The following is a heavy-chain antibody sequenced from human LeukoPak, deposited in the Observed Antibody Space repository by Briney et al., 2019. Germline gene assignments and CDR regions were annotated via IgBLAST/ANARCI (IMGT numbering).Heavy chain of an antibody. D-gene: IGHD2-2*01. CDR2: IQPGESET. V-gene: IGHV5-51*01. CDR1: GYSFTNYW. CDR3: ARTSSTYYGDY. J-gene: IGHJ4*02. Sequence: GESLRISCKASGYSFTNYWIGWVRQMPGKGLEWMGLIQPGESETRYSPSSQGQVTISADKSITTAYLQWSSLKASDSAMYYCARTSSTYYGDYWGQGTLVTVSS.